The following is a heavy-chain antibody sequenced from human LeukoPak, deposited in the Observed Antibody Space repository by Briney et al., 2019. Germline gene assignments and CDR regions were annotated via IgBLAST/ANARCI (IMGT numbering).Heavy chain of an antibody. J-gene: IGHJ4*02. CDR1: GGSISSYY. CDR3: AGGDGSGSYPFDY. D-gene: IGHD3-10*01. Sequence: SETLSLTCTVSGGSISSYYWSWIRQPPGKGLEWIGYIYYSGSTNYNPSLESRVTISVDTSKNQFSLKLNSVTAADTAVYYCAGGDGSGSYPFDYWGQGTLVTVSS. V-gene: IGHV4-59*01. CDR2: IYYSGST.